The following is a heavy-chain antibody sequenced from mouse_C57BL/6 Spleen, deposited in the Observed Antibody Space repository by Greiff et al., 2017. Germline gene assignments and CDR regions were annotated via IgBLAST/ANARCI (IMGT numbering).Heavy chain of an antibody. V-gene: IGHV1-58*01. CDR3: ANVIYSTYGGVAMAS. D-gene: IGHD2-5*01. CDR2: IYIGNGYT. CDR1: GYTFTSYG. J-gene: IGHJ4*01. Sequence: VQLQQSGAELVRPGSSVKMSCKTSGYTFTSYGINWVKQRPGQGLEWIGYIYIGNGYTEYNEKFKGKATLSSDTSSSTAYMQLSSLTTEDSAIYFWANVIYSTYGGVAMASWVQGSSVTVFS.